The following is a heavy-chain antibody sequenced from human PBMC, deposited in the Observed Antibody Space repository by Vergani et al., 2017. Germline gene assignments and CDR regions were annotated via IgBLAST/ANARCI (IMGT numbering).Heavy chain of an antibody. CDR2: INPSGGST. J-gene: IGHJ6*02. Sequence: QVQLVQSGAEVKKPGASVKVSCKASGYTFTSHYMHWVRQAPGQGLEWMGIINPSGGSTSYAQKFQGRVTMTRDTSTSTVYMELSSLRSDDAAVYYCAGSKGTMIGRPGPWYYYYGMDVWGQGTTVTVSS. V-gene: IGHV1-46*01. D-gene: IGHD3-22*01. CDR3: AGSKGTMIGRPGPWYYYYGMDV. CDR1: GYTFTSHY.